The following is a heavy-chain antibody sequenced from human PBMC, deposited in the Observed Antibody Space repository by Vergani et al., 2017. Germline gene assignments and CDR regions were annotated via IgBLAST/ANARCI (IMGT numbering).Heavy chain of an antibody. CDR2: IYYSGST. CDR3: ARQIAAAGPGYFDL. J-gene: IGHJ2*01. Sequence: QVQLQESGPGLVKPSQTLSLTCTVSGGSISSGGYYWTWIRQHPGKGLEWIGYIYYSGSTYYNPSLKSRVTISVDTSKNQFSLKLSSVTAADTAVYYCARQIAAAGPGYFDLWGRGTLVTVSS. V-gene: IGHV4-31*03. CDR1: GGSISSGGYY. D-gene: IGHD6-13*01.